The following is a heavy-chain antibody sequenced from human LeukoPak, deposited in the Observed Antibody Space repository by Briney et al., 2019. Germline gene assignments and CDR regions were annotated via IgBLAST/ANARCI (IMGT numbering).Heavy chain of an antibody. D-gene: IGHD6-19*01. V-gene: IGHV5-51*01. Sequence: GAAMKICYKGAGSRFTSYWIGWGRAMAGKGVERMGIICPGDNDNRESPSFQGHVTISADKSISTAYLQWSNLQASDTAMYYSKRGDSSGWDDAFDIWGQGTMVTVSS. CDR2: ICPGDNDN. CDR3: KRGDSSGWDDAFDI. J-gene: IGHJ3*02. CDR1: GSRFTSYW.